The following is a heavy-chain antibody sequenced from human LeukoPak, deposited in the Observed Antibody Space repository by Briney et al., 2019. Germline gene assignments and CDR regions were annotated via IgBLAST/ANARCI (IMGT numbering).Heavy chain of an antibody. Sequence: PSETLPLTCTVSGGSISSGGYYWSWIRQHPGKGLEWIGYIYYSGSTYYNPSLKSRVTISVDTSKNQFSLKLSSVTAADTAVYYCARGDSSGYSYFDYWGQGTLVTVSS. CDR2: IYYSGST. J-gene: IGHJ4*02. V-gene: IGHV4-31*03. CDR3: ARGDSSGYSYFDY. CDR1: GGSISSGGYY. D-gene: IGHD3-22*01.